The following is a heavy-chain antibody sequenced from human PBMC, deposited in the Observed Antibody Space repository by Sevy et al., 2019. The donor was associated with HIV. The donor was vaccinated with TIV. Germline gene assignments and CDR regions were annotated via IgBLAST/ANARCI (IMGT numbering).Heavy chain of an antibody. D-gene: IGHD3-9*01. CDR1: GGSISSYY. CDR2: IYTSGST. J-gene: IGHJ6*04. CDR3: ARTPRYYDILTGYYSMDV. Sequence: GSLRLSCTVSGGSISSYYWSWIRQPAGKGLEWIGRIYTSGSTNYNPSLKSRVTMSVDTSKNQFSLKLSSVTAADTAVYYCARTPRYYDILTGYYSMDVWGKGTTVTVSS. V-gene: IGHV4-4*07.